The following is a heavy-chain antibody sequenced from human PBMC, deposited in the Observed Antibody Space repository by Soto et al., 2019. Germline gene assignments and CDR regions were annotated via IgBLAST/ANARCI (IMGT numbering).Heavy chain of an antibody. CDR3: ARRGAGFDI. CDR2: INSDGRST. V-gene: IGHV3-74*01. CDR1: GFTFSNYW. D-gene: IGHD6-19*01. Sequence: EVQLVESGGGLVQPGGSLTLSCAASGFTFSNYWMHWVRQAPGKGLVWVSRINSDGRSTTYADSVKGRFTISRDNAKNTLYLEMNSLRAEDTAVYYSARRGAGFDIWGQGTMVTVSS. J-gene: IGHJ3*02.